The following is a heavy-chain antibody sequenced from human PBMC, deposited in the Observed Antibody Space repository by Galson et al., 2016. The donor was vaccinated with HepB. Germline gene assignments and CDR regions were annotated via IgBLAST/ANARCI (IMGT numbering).Heavy chain of an antibody. CDR3: ARLVHGGTFFDS. V-gene: IGHV4-39*01. J-gene: IGHJ4*02. CDR1: GGSISSNIYL. CDR2: IYYRGTT. Sequence: SETLSLTCTVSGGSISSNIYLWAWVRQPPGKGLEWIGTIYYRGTTYYNPSLKSRLTMDVDTSKNQFSLKLSPVTAADTSVYYCARLVHGGTFFDSWGQGALVTVSS. D-gene: IGHD1-14*01.